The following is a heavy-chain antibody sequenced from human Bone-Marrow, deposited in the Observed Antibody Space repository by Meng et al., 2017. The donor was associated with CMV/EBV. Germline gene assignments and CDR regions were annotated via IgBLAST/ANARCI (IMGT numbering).Heavy chain of an antibody. D-gene: IGHD3-22*01. V-gene: IGHV3-9*01. J-gene: IGHJ4*02. CDR1: GFTFDDYA. Sequence: GGSLRLSCAASGFTFDDYAMHWVRQGPGKGLEWVAGISWNSGSIAYRDSVKGRFTISRDNAKNSLYLQMNSLRDEDTALYYCAREHYDSSGRVYFDYWGQGTLVTVSS. CDR3: AREHYDSSGRVYFDY. CDR2: ISWNSGSI.